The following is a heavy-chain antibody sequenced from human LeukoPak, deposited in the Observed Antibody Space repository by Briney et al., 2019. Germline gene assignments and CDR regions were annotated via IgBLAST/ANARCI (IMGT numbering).Heavy chain of an antibody. D-gene: IGHD3-22*01. CDR3: ARGDSSGYPYYYYYGMDV. V-gene: IGHV4-30-2*01. Sequence: SETLSLTCAVSGGSISSGGYSWSWIRQPPGKGLEWIGYIYHSGSTYYNPSLKSRVTISVDRSKNQFSLKLSSVTAADTAVYYCARGDSSGYPYYYYYGMDVWGQGTTVTVSS. CDR2: IYHSGST. J-gene: IGHJ6*02. CDR1: GGSISSGGYS.